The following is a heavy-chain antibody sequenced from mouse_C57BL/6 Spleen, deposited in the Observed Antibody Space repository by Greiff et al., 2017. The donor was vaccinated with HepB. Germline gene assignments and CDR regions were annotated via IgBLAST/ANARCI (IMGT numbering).Heavy chain of an antibody. D-gene: IGHD1-1*01. CDR3: ARSAYYGSSWYFDV. CDR1: GFTFSDYG. V-gene: IGHV5-17*01. CDR2: ISSGSSTI. Sequence: EVQVVESGGGLVKPGGSLKLSCAASGFTFSDYGMHWVRQAPEKGLEWVAYISSGSSTIYYADTVKGRFTISRDNAKNTLFLQMTSLRSEDTAMYYCARSAYYGSSWYFDVWGTGTTVTVSS. J-gene: IGHJ1*03.